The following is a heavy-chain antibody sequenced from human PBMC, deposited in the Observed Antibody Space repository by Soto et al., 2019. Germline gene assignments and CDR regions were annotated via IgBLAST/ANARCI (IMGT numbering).Heavy chain of an antibody. CDR2: INHSGST. V-gene: IGHV4-34*01. CDR3: ARRSYVTGEGGLDS. J-gene: IGHJ4*02. CDR1: GGSFSGYY. D-gene: IGHD3-16*01. Sequence: SETLSLTCAVYGGSFSGYYWSWIRQPPGKGLEWIGEINHSGSTNYNPSLKSRVTISVDTSKNQFSLKLSSVTAADTAVYFCARRSYVTGEGGLDSWGQGTLVTVAS.